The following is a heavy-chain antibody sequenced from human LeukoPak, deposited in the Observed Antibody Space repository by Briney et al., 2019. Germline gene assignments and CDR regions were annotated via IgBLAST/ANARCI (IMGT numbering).Heavy chain of an antibody. CDR2: IYYSGST. CDR1: GGSVSSSIYY. Sequence: SETLSLTCTVSGGSVSSSIYYRGWIRQPPGKGLEWIGSIYYSGSTSYNPSLKSRVTISVGTSKNQFSLKLTSVTAADTAVYYCASRNDILTGYVFDFWGQGTLVTVSS. J-gene: IGHJ4*02. V-gene: IGHV4-39*01. CDR3: ASRNDILTGYVFDF. D-gene: IGHD3-9*01.